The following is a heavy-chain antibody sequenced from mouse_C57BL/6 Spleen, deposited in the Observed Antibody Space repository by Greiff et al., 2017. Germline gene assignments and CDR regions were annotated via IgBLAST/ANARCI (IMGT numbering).Heavy chain of an antibody. V-gene: IGHV1-15*01. J-gene: IGHJ2*01. CDR1: GYTFTDYE. CDR2: IDPETGGT. CDR3: TRGGKLGRYFDY. D-gene: IGHD4-1*01. Sequence: VQLQQPGAELVRPGASVTLSCKASGYTFTDYEMHWVKQTPVHGLEWIGAIDPETGGTAYNQKFKGKAILTADKSSSTAYMELRSLTSEDSAVYYCTRGGKLGRYFDYWGQGTTLTVSS.